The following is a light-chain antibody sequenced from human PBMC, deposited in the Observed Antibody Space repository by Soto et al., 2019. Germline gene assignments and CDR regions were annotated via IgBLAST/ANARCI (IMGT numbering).Light chain of an antibody. CDR3: AAWDDSLNGWV. CDR2: SNN. V-gene: IGLV1-44*01. CDR1: SSNIGSNT. Sequence: QSVLTQPPSASGTPGQRVTISCSGSSSNIGSNTVNWYQQFPGTAPKLLIYSNNQRSSGVPDRFSGSKSGTSASLAISGLQSEDGAEYHCAAWDDSLNGWVFGGGTKVTVL. J-gene: IGLJ3*02.